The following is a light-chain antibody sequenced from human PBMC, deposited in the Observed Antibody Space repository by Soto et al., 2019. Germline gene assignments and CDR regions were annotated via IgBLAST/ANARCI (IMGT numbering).Light chain of an antibody. CDR2: GAS. V-gene: IGKV3-15*01. Sequence: EIVLTQSPGTLSLSPGERATLSCRASQSVSSNLAWYQQKPGQAPRLLIYGASTRATAIPPRFSGSGSGTEFTLTISSLQSEDFAVYYCQQYDNWPITFGQGTRLEIK. CDR1: QSVSSN. CDR3: QQYDNWPIT. J-gene: IGKJ5*01.